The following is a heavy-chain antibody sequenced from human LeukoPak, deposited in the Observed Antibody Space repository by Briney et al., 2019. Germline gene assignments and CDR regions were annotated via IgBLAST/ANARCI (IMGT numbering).Heavy chain of an antibody. V-gene: IGHV4-30-4*07. CDR1: GGSISSGGYS. CDR3: ARASYYYDSSGFDY. D-gene: IGHD3-22*01. CDR2: IYYSGST. Sequence: PSQTLSLTCAVSGGSISSGGYSWSWIRQPPGKGLEWIGYIYYSGSTYYNPSLKSRVTISVDTSKNQFSLKLSSVTAADTAVYYCARASYYYDSSGFDYWGQGTLVTVSS. J-gene: IGHJ4*02.